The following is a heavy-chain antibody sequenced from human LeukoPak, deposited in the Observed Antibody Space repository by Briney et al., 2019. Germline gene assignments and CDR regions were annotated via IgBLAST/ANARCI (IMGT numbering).Heavy chain of an antibody. Sequence: SVKVSCKASGYTFTSYAMNWVRQAPGQGLEWMGGIIPIFGTANYAQKFQGRVTITADESTSTAYMELSSLRSEDTAVYYCATPTEAAGTTTLLDYWGQGTLVTVSS. D-gene: IGHD6-13*01. J-gene: IGHJ4*02. V-gene: IGHV1-69*13. CDR3: ATPTEAAGTTTLLDY. CDR2: IIPIFGTA. CDR1: GYTFTSYA.